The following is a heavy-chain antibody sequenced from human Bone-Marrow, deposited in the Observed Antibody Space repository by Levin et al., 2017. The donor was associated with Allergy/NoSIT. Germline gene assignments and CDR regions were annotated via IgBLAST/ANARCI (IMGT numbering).Heavy chain of an antibody. Sequence: LSLTCAASGFTFSSSWMSWVRQAPGKGLEWVANIKQDGSEKYYVDSVKGRFTISRDNAKNSLYLQMNSLRAEDTAVYYCASRSPIPYYDFWSAGGGFDYWGQGTLVTVSS. CDR2: IKQDGSEK. CDR3: ASRSPIPYYDFWSAGGGFDY. J-gene: IGHJ4*02. V-gene: IGHV3-7*01. CDR1: GFTFSSSW. D-gene: IGHD3-3*01.